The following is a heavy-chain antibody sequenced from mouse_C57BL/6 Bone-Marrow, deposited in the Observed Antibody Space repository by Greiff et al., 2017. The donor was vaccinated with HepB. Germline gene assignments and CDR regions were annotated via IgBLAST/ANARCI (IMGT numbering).Heavy chain of an antibody. J-gene: IGHJ2*01. D-gene: IGHD4-1*01. CDR1: GFTFSDYG. Sequence: EVKLMESGGGLVKPGGSLKLSCAASGFTFSDYGMHWVRQAPEKGLEWVAYISSGSSTIYYADTVKGRFTISRDNAKNTLFLQMTSLRSVDTAMYYCARVLNWDSFDYWGQGTTLTVSS. V-gene: IGHV5-17*01. CDR2: ISSGSSTI. CDR3: ARVLNWDSFDY.